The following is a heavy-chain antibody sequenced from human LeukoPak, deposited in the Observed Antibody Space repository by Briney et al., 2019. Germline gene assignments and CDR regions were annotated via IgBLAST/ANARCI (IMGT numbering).Heavy chain of an antibody. CDR3: ARSYGSGSYGGAFDI. CDR1: GYRFTDYW. Sequence: GESLKISCKGSGYRFTDYWIGWVRQMPGKGLEWMGIIYPGDSDTRYSPSFQGQVTMSADKSISTAYLQWSSLKASDTAMYYCARSYGSGSYGGAFDIWGQGTMVTVSS. J-gene: IGHJ3*02. CDR2: IYPGDSDT. V-gene: IGHV5-51*01. D-gene: IGHD3-10*01.